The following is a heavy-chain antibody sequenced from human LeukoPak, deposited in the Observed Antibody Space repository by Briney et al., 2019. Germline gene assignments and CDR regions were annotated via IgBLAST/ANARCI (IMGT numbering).Heavy chain of an antibody. V-gene: IGHV3-53*01. CDR3: ARGIRRFDY. D-gene: IGHD5-18*01. CDR1: GFTFSSYA. CDR2: IYSGGST. Sequence: GGSLRLSCAASGFTFSSYAMSWVRQAPGKGLEWVSVIYSGGSTYYADSVKGRFTISRDNSKNTLYLQMNSLRAEDTAVYYCARGIRRFDYWGQGTLVTVSS. J-gene: IGHJ4*02.